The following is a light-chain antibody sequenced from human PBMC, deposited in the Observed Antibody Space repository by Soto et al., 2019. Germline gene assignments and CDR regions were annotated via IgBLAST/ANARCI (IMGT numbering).Light chain of an antibody. J-gene: IGKJ1*01. Sequence: ENVMTQSPATLSVSPGERATLSCRASQSVSSNLAWYQQKPGQAPRLLIYGASTRATGIPARFSGSGSETEFTLTISSLQSEDFAVYYCQQYNNWPRTFGQGTKVDIK. CDR1: QSVSSN. V-gene: IGKV3-15*01. CDR2: GAS. CDR3: QQYNNWPRT.